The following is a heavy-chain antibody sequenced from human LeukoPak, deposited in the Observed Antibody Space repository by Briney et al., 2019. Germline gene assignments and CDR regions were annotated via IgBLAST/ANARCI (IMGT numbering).Heavy chain of an antibody. V-gene: IGHV3-30-3*01. Sequence: GGSLRLSCAASGFTFNSYSMHWVRQAPGKGLEWVTAISDDETYKFYADSVKGRFTISRDNSKNTLYLQMNSLRAEDTAVYYCARRPTWQQWLFDYWGQGTLVTVSS. CDR2: ISDDETYK. J-gene: IGHJ4*02. CDR3: ARRPTWQQWLFDY. CDR1: GFTFNSYS. D-gene: IGHD6-19*01.